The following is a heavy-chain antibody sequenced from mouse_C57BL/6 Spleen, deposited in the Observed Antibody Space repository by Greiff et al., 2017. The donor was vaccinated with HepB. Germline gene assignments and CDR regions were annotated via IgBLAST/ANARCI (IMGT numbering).Heavy chain of an antibody. D-gene: IGHD2-5*01. J-gene: IGHJ3*01. CDR1: GFTFSSYA. Sequence: EVQRVESGGGLVKPGGSLKLSCAASGFTFSSYAMSWVRQTPEKRLEWVATISDGGSYTYYPDNVKGRFTISRDNAKNNLYLQMSHLKSEDTAMYYCAREEDSNSWFAYWGQGTLVTVSA. CDR2: ISDGGSYT. CDR3: AREEDSNSWFAY. V-gene: IGHV5-4*01.